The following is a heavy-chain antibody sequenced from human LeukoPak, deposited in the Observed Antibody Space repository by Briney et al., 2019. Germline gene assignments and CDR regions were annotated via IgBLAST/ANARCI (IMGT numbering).Heavy chain of an antibody. Sequence: GGTLRLSCAASGFTFSSYAMSWVRQAPGKGLEWVPAISGSGGSTYYADSVKGRFTISRDNSKNTLYLQMNSLRAEDTAVYYCAKDGRRGYGSGSYLGYWGQGTLVTVSS. CDR2: ISGSGGST. CDR1: GFTFSSYA. D-gene: IGHD3-10*01. V-gene: IGHV3-23*01. CDR3: AKDGRRGYGSGSYLGY. J-gene: IGHJ4*02.